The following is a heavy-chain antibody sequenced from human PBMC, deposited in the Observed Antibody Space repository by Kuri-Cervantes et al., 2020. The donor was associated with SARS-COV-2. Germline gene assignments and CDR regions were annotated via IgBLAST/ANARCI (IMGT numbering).Heavy chain of an antibody. CDR2: IRYDGSNK. CDR1: GFTFSSYG. D-gene: IGHD3-22*01. Sequence: GGSLRLSCAASGFTFSSYGMHWVRQAPGKGLEWVAFIRYDGSNKYYADSVKGRFTISRDNSKNTLYLQMNSLRAEDTAVYYCARDGVHYYDSSGYYYGPFDYWGQGTLVTVS. CDR3: ARDGVHYYDSSGYYYGPFDY. V-gene: IGHV3-30*02. J-gene: IGHJ4*02.